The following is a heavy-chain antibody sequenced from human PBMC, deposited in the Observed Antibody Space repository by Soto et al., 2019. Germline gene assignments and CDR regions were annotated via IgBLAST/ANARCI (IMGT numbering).Heavy chain of an antibody. CDR2: IKQDGIEK. D-gene: IGHD5-18*01. J-gene: IGHJ4*02. Sequence: QPGGSLRLSGAASGFTFSRYGISWVRQAPRKGLEWVANIKQDGIEKYYVDSVKGRFTISRDNAKNSVYLQMNSLRAEDTAVYYCVRDFEGSYGYGPFEYSGQGTLLTFSS. CDR1: GFTFSRYG. CDR3: VRDFEGSYGYGPFEY. V-gene: IGHV3-7*03.